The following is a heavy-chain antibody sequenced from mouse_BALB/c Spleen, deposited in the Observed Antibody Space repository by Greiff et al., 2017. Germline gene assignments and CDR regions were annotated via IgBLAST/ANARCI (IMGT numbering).Heavy chain of an antibody. CDR1: GYSITSDYA. CDR2: ISYSGST. J-gene: IGHJ2*01. D-gene: IGHD2-4*01. CDR3: ARCDYDGAFDY. V-gene: IGHV3-2*02. Sequence: EVQLQESGPGLVKPSQSLSLTCTVTGYSITSDYAWNWIRQFPGNKLEWMGYISYSGSTSYNPSLKSRISITRDTSKNQFFLQLNSVTTEDTATYYCARCDYDGAFDYWGQGTTLTVSS.